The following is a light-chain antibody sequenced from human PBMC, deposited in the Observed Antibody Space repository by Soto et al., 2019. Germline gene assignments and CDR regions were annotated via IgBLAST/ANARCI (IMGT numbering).Light chain of an antibody. CDR2: DNN. J-gene: IGLJ2*01. V-gene: IGLV2-14*02. Sequence: QSALTQPASVSGSPGQSITISCTGTRSDVGSYNLVSWYQQHPGKAPKLMIYDNNRRPSGIPDRFSDSKSGTSATLGITGLQTGDEADYFCATWDDSLSAVLFGGGTKLTVL. CDR1: RSDVGSYNL. CDR3: ATWDDSLSAVL.